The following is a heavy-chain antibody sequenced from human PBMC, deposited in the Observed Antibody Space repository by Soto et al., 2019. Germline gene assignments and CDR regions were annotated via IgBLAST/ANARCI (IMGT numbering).Heavy chain of an antibody. D-gene: IGHD1-20*01. J-gene: IGHJ4*02. CDR2: IYYSGTT. CDR3: VRGWQRVTGTYDS. CDR1: GGSISSGGYY. V-gene: IGHV4-31*03. Sequence: QVQLQESGPGLVKPSQTLSLTCTVSGGSISSGGYYWHWIRQHPGKGLEWIGYIYYSGTTYYNPPLKSRVTVSVDTSRNQFSLRLSSVTAADTAVYFCVRGWQRVTGTYDSWGQGTLVTVSS.